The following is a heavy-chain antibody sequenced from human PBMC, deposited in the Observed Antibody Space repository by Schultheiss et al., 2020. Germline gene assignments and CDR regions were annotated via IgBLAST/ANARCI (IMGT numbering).Heavy chain of an antibody. V-gene: IGHV4-39*01. D-gene: IGHD6-19*01. J-gene: IGHJ6*02. Sequence: SETLSLTCTVSGGSISSSSYYWGWIRQPPGKGLEWIGSIYTSGSTNYNPSLKSRVTISVDTSKNQFSLKLSSVTAADTAVYYCATPLVDHAGSGWDYGMDVWGQGTTVTVSS. CDR1: GGSISSSSYY. CDR2: IYTSGST. CDR3: ATPLVDHAGSGWDYGMDV.